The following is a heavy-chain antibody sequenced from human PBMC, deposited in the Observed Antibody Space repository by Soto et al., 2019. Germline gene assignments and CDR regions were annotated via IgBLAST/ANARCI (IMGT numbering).Heavy chain of an antibody. V-gene: IGHV3-48*03. CDR3: ARHGGKRSWFDP. J-gene: IGHJ5*02. D-gene: IGHD2-15*01. CDR1: GFAFSSYE. Sequence: LRLSCAASGFAFSSYEMNWVRQAPGKGLEWVSYISSSGSTIYYADSVKGRFTISRDNAKNSLYLQMNSLRAEDTAVYYCARHGGKRSWFDPWGQGTLVTVSS. CDR2: ISSSGSTI.